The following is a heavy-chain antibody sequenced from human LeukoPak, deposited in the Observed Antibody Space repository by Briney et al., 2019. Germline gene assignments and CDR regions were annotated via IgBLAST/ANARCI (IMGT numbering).Heavy chain of an antibody. V-gene: IGHV1-18*01. CDR2: ISAFNGNT. Sequence: GASVKVSCKASGYTFTSYGISWVRQAPGQGLEWMGWISAFNGNTNYAQKLQGRVTMTTDTSTSTDSMELRSLRSDDTAVYYCARGLYYYDSSGYRRRDYYYGMDVWGQGTTVTVSS. J-gene: IGHJ6*02. D-gene: IGHD3-22*01. CDR3: ARGLYYYDSSGYRRRDYYYGMDV. CDR1: GYTFTSYG.